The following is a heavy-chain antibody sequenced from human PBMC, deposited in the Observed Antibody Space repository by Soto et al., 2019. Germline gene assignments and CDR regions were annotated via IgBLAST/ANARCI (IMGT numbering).Heavy chain of an antibody. CDR3: ARQAGGGVRGAPYYYGMDV. CDR2: IHYSGNT. CDR1: GGSISISSYY. J-gene: IGHJ6*02. V-gene: IGHV4-39*01. D-gene: IGHD3-10*01. Sequence: TSETLSLTCTVSGGSISISSYYWGWIRQPPGKGLEWIGNIHYSGNTDYNPTLKSRVTISVDTSVSQFSLKLSSVIAADTAVYYCARQAGGGVRGAPYYYGMDVWGQGTTVTVSS.